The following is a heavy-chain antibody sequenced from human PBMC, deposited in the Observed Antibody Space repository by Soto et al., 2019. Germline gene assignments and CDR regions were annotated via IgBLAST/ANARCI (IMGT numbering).Heavy chain of an antibody. CDR2: IFYSGST. D-gene: IGHD3-22*01. CDR1: SCSIVSSSYY. J-gene: IGHJ4*02. CDR3: ARLVYDSSGYRPG. V-gene: IGHV4-39*01. Sequence: ASDTLSLTCTVNSCSIVSSSYYWDWILQPPGKVLEWIGSIFYSGSTYYNPSLKSRVTISVDTSKNQFSLKLSSVTAADTAVYYCARLVYDSSGYRPGWGQGTLVTVS.